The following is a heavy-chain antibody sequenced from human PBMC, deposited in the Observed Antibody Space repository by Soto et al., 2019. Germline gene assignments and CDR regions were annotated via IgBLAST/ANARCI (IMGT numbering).Heavy chain of an antibody. CDR2: ISANGGSI. V-gene: IGHV3-9*01. CDR1: GFTFDDYA. J-gene: IGHJ4*02. Sequence: EVQLVESGGRLVQPGKYLRLSCAASGFTFDDYAMHWVRQVPGKGLEWVSGISANGGSIRYGDSVKGRFTISRDNAKNSLFLQMNSLSAEDTALYYCANSGEPGVVAATSFDYWGQGTLVTVSS. CDR3: ANSGEPGVVAATSFDY. D-gene: IGHD2-15*01.